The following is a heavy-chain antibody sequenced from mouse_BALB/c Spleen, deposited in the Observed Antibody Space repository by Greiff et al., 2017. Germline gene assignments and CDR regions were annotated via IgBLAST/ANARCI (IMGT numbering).Heavy chain of an antibody. V-gene: IGHV1-87*01. Sequence: QVQLQQSGAELARPGASVKLSCKASGYTFTSYWMQWVKQRPGQGLEWIGAIYPGDGDTRYTQKFKGKATLTADKSSSTAYMQLSSLASEDSAVYYCSKGGLGLDYWGQGTTLTVSS. J-gene: IGHJ2*01. D-gene: IGHD4-1*01. CDR2: IYPGDGDT. CDR1: GYTFTSYW. CDR3: SKGGLGLDY.